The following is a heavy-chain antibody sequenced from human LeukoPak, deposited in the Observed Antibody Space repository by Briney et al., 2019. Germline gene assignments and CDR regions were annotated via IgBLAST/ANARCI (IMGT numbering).Heavy chain of an antibody. J-gene: IGHJ4*02. CDR3: ARPSGELFPEYSFDY. D-gene: IGHD3-10*01. CDR1: GYTFTSYA. CDR2: INAGNGNT. Sequence: ASVKVSCKASGYTFTSYAMHWVRQAPGQRFEWMGWINAGNGNTKYSQKFQGRVTITRDTSASTAYMELSSLRSEDTAVYYCARPSGELFPEYSFDYWGQGTLVTVSS. V-gene: IGHV1-3*01.